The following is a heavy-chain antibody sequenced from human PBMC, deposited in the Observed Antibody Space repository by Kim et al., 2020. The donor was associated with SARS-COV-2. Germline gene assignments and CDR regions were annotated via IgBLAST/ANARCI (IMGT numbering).Heavy chain of an antibody. D-gene: IGHD3-3*01. CDR3: ARDSEGRFLEWLPSSGSFDI. J-gene: IGHJ3*02. CDR2: ISSSSSYI. CDR1: GFTFSSYS. V-gene: IGHV3-21*01. Sequence: GGSLRLSCAASGFTFSSYSMNWVRQAPGKGLEWVSSISSSSSYIYYADSVKGRFTISRDNAKNSLYLQMNSLRAEDTAVYYCARDSEGRFLEWLPSSGSFDIWGQGTMVTVSS.